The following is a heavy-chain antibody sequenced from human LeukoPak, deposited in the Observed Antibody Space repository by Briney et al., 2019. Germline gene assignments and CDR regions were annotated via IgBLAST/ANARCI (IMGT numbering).Heavy chain of an antibody. CDR1: GFTFSDYY. CDR2: ISSSGSTI. V-gene: IGHV3-11*04. J-gene: IGHJ4*02. CDR3: ARDKDVGATLFDY. D-gene: IGHD1-26*01. Sequence: NPGGSLRLSCAASGFTFSDYYMSWIRQAPGKGLEWVSYISSSGSTIYYADSVKGRFTISRDNAKNSLYLQMNSLRAEDTAVYYCARDKDVGATLFDYWGQGTLVTVSS.